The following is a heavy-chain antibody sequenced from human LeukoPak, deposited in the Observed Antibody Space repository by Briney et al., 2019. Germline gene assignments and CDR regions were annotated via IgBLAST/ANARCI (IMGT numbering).Heavy chain of an antibody. CDR3: ARPYGSGSSYTYGMDV. Sequence: GGSLRLSCAASGFTFSSYGMHWVRQAPGKGLEWVAFIRYDGSNKYYADSVKGRFTISRDNSKNTLYLQMNSLRAEDTAVYYCARPYGSGSSYTYGMDVRGQGTTVTVSS. CDR1: GFTFSSYG. D-gene: IGHD3-10*01. V-gene: IGHV3-30*02. CDR2: IRYDGSNK. J-gene: IGHJ6*02.